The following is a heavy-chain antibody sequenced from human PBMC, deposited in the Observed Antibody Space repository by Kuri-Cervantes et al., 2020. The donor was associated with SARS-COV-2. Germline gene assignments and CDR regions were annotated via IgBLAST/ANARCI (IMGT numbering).Heavy chain of an antibody. CDR1: GYTFTSYY. D-gene: IGHD3-22*01. V-gene: IGHV1-46*01. Sequence: ASVKVSCKAAGYTFTSYYMHWVRQAPGQGLEWMGIINPSGGSTSYAQKFQGRVTMTRDTSTSTVYMELSSLRSEDTAVYYCARGVYYDSSGYYLGDAFDIWGQGTMVTVSS. J-gene: IGHJ3*02. CDR2: INPSGGST. CDR3: ARGVYYDSSGYYLGDAFDI.